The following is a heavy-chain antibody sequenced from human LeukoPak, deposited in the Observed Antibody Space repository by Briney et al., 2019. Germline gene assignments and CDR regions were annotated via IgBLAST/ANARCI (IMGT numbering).Heavy chain of an antibody. Sequence: GGSLRLSGAASGFTFSSYWMHWVRQAPGKGLVWVSHIKSDGSSTIYADSVKGRFTISRDNAKNTLFLQMNSLRAEDTAVYYCVRERYCTATSCYNSFDLWGRGTLVTVSS. CDR3: VRERYCTATSCYNSFDL. CDR1: GFTFSSYW. CDR2: IKSDGSST. J-gene: IGHJ2*01. D-gene: IGHD2-2*02. V-gene: IGHV3-74*01.